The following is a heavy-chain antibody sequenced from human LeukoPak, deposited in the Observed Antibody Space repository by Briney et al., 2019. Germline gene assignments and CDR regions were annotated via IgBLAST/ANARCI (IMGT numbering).Heavy chain of an antibody. CDR1: GFSLSNNG. CDR2: TWFDGKRN. J-gene: IGHJ2*01. Sequence: GGSLRLSCVASGFSLSNNGMRWVRQAPGKGLEWVAATWFDGKRNDYGDAVKGRFTISRDNSRNSLYLQMNSLRAEDSAVYYCARTGITRNWYFDLWGRGTLVTVSS. V-gene: IGHV3-33*01. CDR3: ARTGITRNWYFDL. D-gene: IGHD1-14*01.